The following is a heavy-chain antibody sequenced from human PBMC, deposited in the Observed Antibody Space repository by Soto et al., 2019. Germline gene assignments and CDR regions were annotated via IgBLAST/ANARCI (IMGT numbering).Heavy chain of an antibody. CDR1: GDSVSNNSAA. CDR2: AYYRSRWYN. V-gene: IGHV6-1*01. D-gene: IGHD1-7*01. Sequence: SQTLSLTCAISGDSVSNNSAAWNRIRQSPSRGLEWLGRAYYRSRWYNDYAVSVKSRITVNPDTSKNQFSLHLNSVTPEDTAVVYCAGTTPPQWYYMDVWDKGPTVTVS. CDR3: AGTTPPQWYYMDV. J-gene: IGHJ6*03.